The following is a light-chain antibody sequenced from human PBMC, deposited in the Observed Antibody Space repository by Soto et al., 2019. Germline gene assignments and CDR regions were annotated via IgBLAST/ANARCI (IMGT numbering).Light chain of an antibody. CDR3: HQYDTPPQT. CDR2: GTS. V-gene: IGKV3-20*01. Sequence: IVLTQSPDTLSLSPGERVTLSCRASQSVRNNYLAWYQQKPGQAPRLLIFGTSNRAPGIPARFSGSGSGRDFTLTISSLEPEDFAVYYCHQYDTPPQTFGRGTKVDIK. CDR1: QSVRNNY. J-gene: IGKJ1*01.